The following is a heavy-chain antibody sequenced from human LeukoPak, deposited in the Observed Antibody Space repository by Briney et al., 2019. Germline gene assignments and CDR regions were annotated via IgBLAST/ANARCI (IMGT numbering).Heavy chain of an antibody. Sequence: GGSLRLSCAASGFPFSSYAMYWVRQAPGKGLVWVSRVHGDGNNIGYADSVKGRFTIFRDNAKNTLYLQMNSLRPDDTAVYYCARARVGDPTDYWGQGTLVTASS. CDR1: GFPFSSYA. CDR2: VHGDGNNI. D-gene: IGHD1-26*01. J-gene: IGHJ4*02. V-gene: IGHV3-74*01. CDR3: ARARVGDPTDY.